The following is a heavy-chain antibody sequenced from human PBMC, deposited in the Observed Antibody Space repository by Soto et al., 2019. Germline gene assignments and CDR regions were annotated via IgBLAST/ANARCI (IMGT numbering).Heavy chain of an antibody. V-gene: IGHV1-2*02. Sequence: ASVKVSCKASGYTFTGYYMHWVRQAPGQGLEWMGWINPNSGGTNYAQKFQGRVTMTRDTSISTAYMELSRLRSDDTAVYYCASGITGTTLRVLNDPNAFDYWGQGTLVTVSS. D-gene: IGHD1-7*01. CDR3: ASGITGTTLRVLNDPNAFDY. CDR1: GYTFTGYY. CDR2: INPNSGGT. J-gene: IGHJ4*02.